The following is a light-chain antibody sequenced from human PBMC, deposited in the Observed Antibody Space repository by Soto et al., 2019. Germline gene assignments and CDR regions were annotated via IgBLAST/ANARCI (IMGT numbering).Light chain of an antibody. CDR3: AAWDDSLSGLV. CDR1: SSNIGSNY. Sequence: QPVLTQPPSASGTPGQRVTISCSRSSSNIGSNYVYWYQQLPGTAPKLLIYRNNQRPSGVPDRFSGSKSGTSASLAISGLRSEDEADYYCAAWDDSLSGLVFGGGTKLTVL. CDR2: RNN. J-gene: IGLJ2*01. V-gene: IGLV1-47*01.